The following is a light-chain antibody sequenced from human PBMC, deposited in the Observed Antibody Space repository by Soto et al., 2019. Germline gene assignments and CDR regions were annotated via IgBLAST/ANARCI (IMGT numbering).Light chain of an antibody. CDR3: QQYDNWPQT. CDR2: GAS. V-gene: IGKV3-15*01. CDR1: QSVRSY. Sequence: EIVMTQSPATLSVSPGERATLSCGASQSVRSYLAWYQQKPGQAPRLLIHGASTRAPGIPARFSGSGSGTDFTLTISSLQSEDFAVYYCQQYDNWPQTVGQGTKVDIK. J-gene: IGKJ1*01.